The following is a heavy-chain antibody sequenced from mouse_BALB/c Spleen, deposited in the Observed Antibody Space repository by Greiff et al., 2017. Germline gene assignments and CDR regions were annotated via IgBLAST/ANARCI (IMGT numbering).Heavy chain of an antibody. Sequence: EVKLVESGGGLVQPGGSLKLSCAASGFDFSRYWMSWVRQAPGKGLEWIGEINPDSSTINYTPSLKDKFIISRDNAKNTLYLQMSKVRSEDTALYYCARGGLRLPSWFAYWGQGTLVTVSA. CDR3: ARGGLRLPSWFAY. D-gene: IGHD1-2*01. J-gene: IGHJ3*01. CDR2: INPDSSTI. V-gene: IGHV4-1*02. CDR1: GFDFSRYW.